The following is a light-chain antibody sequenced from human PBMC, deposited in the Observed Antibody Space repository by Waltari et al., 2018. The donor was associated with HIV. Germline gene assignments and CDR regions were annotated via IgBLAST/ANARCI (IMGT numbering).Light chain of an antibody. V-gene: IGLV1-40*01. CDR2: GHN. Sequence: QSVLTQPPSVSGALGQRVTISCTGSRSNIGAGHDLHWYQQLPGPAPKLLIYGHNTRPSGAPDRFSGSKSATSAALAITGLQAEDEADYYCQSYDINLRGELFGGGTKLTVL. CDR3: QSYDINLRGEL. J-gene: IGLJ2*01. CDR1: RSNIGAGHD.